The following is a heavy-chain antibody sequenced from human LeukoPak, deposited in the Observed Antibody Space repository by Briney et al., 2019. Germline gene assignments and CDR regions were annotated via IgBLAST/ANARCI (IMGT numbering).Heavy chain of an antibody. J-gene: IGHJ3*02. CDR1: GFTFSSYW. V-gene: IGHV3-7*01. CDR2: IKQDGSEK. CDR3: AREYYDISTGYYNSDDAFDI. Sequence: GGSLRLSCAASGFTFSSYWMSWVRQAPGKGLEWVANIKQDGSEKYYVDSVKGRFTISRDNAKNSLYLQMNSLRAEDTAVYYCAREYYDISTGYYNSDDAFDIWGQGTMVTVSS. D-gene: IGHD3-9*01.